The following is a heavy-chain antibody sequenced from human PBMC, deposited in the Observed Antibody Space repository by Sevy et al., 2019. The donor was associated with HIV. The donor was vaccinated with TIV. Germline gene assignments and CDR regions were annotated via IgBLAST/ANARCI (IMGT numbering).Heavy chain of an antibody. CDR3: TRDHDYYYGMNV. CDR2: IKSKGGGGTI. Sequence: GGSLRLSCAASGFTFINAWMNWVRQAPGKGLEWVGRIKSKGGGGTIDYAAPVKGRFSISRDDSKNTLYLQMNSLKIEDTALYYCTRDHDYYYGMNVWGQGTTVTVSS. CDR1: GFTFINAW. J-gene: IGHJ6*02. V-gene: IGHV3-15*07.